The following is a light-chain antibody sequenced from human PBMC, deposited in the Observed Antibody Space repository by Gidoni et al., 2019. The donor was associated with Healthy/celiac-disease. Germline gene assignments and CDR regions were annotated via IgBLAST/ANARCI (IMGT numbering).Light chain of an antibody. CDR3: CSYAGSSTLV. Sequence: QSALTQPASVSGSPGQSITISCTGTSSDVGSYNLVSWDQQHPGKATKLMIYEVSKRPSGVSNRFSGSKSGNTASLTISGLQAEDEADYYCCSYAGSSTLVFGGGTKLTVL. V-gene: IGLV2-23*02. CDR2: EVS. CDR1: SSDVGSYNL. J-gene: IGLJ2*01.